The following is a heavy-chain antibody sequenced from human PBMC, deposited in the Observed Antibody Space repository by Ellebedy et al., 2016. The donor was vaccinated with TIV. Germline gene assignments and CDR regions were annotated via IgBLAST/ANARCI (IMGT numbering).Heavy chain of an antibody. J-gene: IGHJ6*02. CDR1: GYTLTELS. V-gene: IGHV1-24*01. D-gene: IGHD4-11*01. CDR2: FDPEDGET. CDR3: ATDHGQMTTVPRYYYYGLDV. Sequence: ASVKVSCKVSGYTLTELSMHWVRQAPANGLEWMGGFDPEDGETIYAQKFQGRVTMTEDTSTDTAYMELSSLRSEDTAVYYCATDHGQMTTVPRYYYYGLDVWGQGTTVTVSS.